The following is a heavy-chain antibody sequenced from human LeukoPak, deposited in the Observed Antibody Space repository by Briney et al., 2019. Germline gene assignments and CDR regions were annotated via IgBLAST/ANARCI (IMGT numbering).Heavy chain of an antibody. CDR1: GGSFSGYY. CDR3: ARGGLRYFDWLHYFDY. CDR2: INHSGST. D-gene: IGHD3-9*01. Sequence: SETLSLTCAVYGGSFSGYYWSWIRQPPGKGLEWVGEINHSGSTNYNPSLKSRLTISVDTSKNQFSLKLSSVTAADTAVYYCARGGLRYFDWLHYFDYWGQGTLVTVSS. V-gene: IGHV4-34*01. J-gene: IGHJ4*02.